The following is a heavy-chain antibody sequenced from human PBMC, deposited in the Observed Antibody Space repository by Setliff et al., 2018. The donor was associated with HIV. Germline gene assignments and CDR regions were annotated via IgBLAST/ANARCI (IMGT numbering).Heavy chain of an antibody. CDR2: TYYRSEWKN. J-gene: IGHJ4*02. D-gene: IGHD3-9*01. V-gene: IGHV6-1*01. CDR3: VGGTWFDGLDS. CDR1: GDSVSSTSGA. Sequence: SQTLSLTCVISGDSVSSTSGAWTWIRQSPSGGLEWLGRTYYRSEWKNDYAVSLKSRITVNADTSKNQFSLHLKSVTPEDSAVYYCVGGTWFDGLDSWSQGSLVTVSS.